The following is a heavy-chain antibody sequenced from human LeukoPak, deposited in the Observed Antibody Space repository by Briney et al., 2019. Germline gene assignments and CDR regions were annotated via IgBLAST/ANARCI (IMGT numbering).Heavy chain of an antibody. V-gene: IGHV3-30*01. CDR2: ISYDGSNK. J-gene: IGHJ5*02. D-gene: IGHD3-3*01. Sequence: PGRSLRLSCAASGFTFSSYAMHWVRQAPGKGLEWVAGISYDGSNKYYADSVKGRFTISRDNSKDTLYLQMNSLRAEDTAVYYCARDFGVVIIGNWFGPWGQGTLVTVSS. CDR3: ARDFGVVIIGNWFGP. CDR1: GFTFSSYA.